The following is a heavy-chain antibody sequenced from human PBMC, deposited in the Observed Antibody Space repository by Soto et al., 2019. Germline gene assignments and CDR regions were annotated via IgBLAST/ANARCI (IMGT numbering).Heavy chain of an antibody. V-gene: IGHV3-48*01. Sequence: EVQLVESGGGLVQPGGSLRLSCAASGFTFISYNMNWVRQAPGKGLEWVSYISSSSSSIYSADSVKGRFTISRDNAKNSLYLQMNSLRAEDTAVYYCARDTEVAHFDYWGQGTLVTVSS. D-gene: IGHD4-17*01. CDR3: ARDTEVAHFDY. CDR1: GFTFISYN. CDR2: ISSSSSSI. J-gene: IGHJ4*02.